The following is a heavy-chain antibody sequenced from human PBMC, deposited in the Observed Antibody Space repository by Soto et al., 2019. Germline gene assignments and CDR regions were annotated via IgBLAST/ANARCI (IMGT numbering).Heavy chain of an antibody. V-gene: IGHV3-30*18. CDR1: GFTFSSYG. CDR2: ISYDGSNK. D-gene: IGHD7-27*01. J-gene: IGHJ4*02. CDR3: EKDYGANWGIDY. Sequence: QVQLVESGGGVVQPGRSLRLSCAASGFTFSSYGMHWVRQAPGKGLEWVAVISYDGSNKYYADSVKGRFTISRDNSKNTLYLQMNSLRAEDTAVYYCEKDYGANWGIDYWGQGTLVTVSS.